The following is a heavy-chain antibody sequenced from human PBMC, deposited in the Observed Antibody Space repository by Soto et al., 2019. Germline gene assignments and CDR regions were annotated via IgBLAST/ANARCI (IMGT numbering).Heavy chain of an antibody. CDR1: GFSLSTSGVG. D-gene: IGHD2-2*01. J-gene: IGHJ5*02. V-gene: IGHV2-5*01. Sequence: SGPTLVNPTQTLTLTCTFSGFSLSTSGVGVGWIRQPPGKALEWLALIYWNDDKRYSPSLKSRLTITKDTSKNQVALTMTNMDPVDTATYYCAQFLGYCSSTSCYYWFDPWGQGTLVTVSS. CDR2: IYWNDDK. CDR3: AQFLGYCSSTSCYYWFDP.